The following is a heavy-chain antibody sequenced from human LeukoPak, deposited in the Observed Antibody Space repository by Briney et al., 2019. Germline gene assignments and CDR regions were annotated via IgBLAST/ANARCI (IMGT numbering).Heavy chain of an antibody. Sequence: SETLSLTXTVSGGSISSYYWSWIRQTPGKGLEWIGYIYYSGSTNYNPSLKSRVTISVDTSKNQFSLKLSSVTAADTAVYYCARAGMWLRFHWFDPWGQGTLVTVSS. D-gene: IGHD5-12*01. CDR3: ARAGMWLRFHWFDP. CDR2: IYYSGST. J-gene: IGHJ5*02. CDR1: GGSISSYY. V-gene: IGHV4-59*12.